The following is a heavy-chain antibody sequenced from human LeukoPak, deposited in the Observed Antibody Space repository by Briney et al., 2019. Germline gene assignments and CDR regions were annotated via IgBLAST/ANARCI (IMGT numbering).Heavy chain of an antibody. CDR1: GFTFSSYS. J-gene: IGHJ4*02. CDR2: ISSSSSYI. CDR3: ARNTVTKFDY. V-gene: IGHV3-21*01. Sequence: PGGSLRLSCAASGFTFSSYSMNWVRQAPGKGLEWVSSISSSSSYIYYAESVKGRFTISRDNAKNSLYLQMNSLRAEDTAVYYCARNTVTKFDYWGQGTLVTVSS. D-gene: IGHD4-17*01.